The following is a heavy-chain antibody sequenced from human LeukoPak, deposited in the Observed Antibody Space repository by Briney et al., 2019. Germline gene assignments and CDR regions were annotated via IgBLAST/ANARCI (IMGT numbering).Heavy chain of an antibody. D-gene: IGHD6-19*01. CDR1: GFTFSSYW. CDR2: FLSDGSRT. J-gene: IGHJ2*01. Sequence: GGSLRLSCAASGFTFSSYWMHWVRQGPGKGLVWVSRFLSDGSRTTYADSVKGRFTISRDNAKNSLYLQMNSLRAEDTAVYYCAREWYGAVAGGYFDLWGRGTLVTVSS. CDR3: AREWYGAVAGGYFDL. V-gene: IGHV3-74*01.